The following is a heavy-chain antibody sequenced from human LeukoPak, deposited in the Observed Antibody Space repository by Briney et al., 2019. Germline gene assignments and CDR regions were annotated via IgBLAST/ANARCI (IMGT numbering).Heavy chain of an antibody. CDR1: GFTFSSYG. Sequence: GGSLRLSCAASGFTFSSYGMHWVRQAPGKGLEWVAFIRYDGSNKYYADSVKGRFTISRDTSKNTLYLQMNSLRAEDTAVYYCAKSAYSVTTNLGGWYFDYWGQGTLVTVSS. J-gene: IGHJ4*02. D-gene: IGHD4-17*01. CDR3: AKSAYSVTTNLGGWYFDY. V-gene: IGHV3-30*02. CDR2: IRYDGSNK.